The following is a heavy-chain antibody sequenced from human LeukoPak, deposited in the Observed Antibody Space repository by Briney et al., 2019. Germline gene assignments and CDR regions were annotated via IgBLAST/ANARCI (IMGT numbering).Heavy chain of an antibody. J-gene: IGHJ6*03. CDR2: IYTSGST. CDR1: GGSISSYY. V-gene: IGHV4-4*09. D-gene: IGHD3-16*01. CDR3: ARVLRFYFYMDV. Sequence: SETLSLTCTVSGGSISSYYWSWIRHPPGKGLEWIGYIYTSGSTNYNPSLKSRVTISGDTSKNQFSLKLSSVTAADTAVYYCARVLRFYFYMDVWGNGTTVTVSS.